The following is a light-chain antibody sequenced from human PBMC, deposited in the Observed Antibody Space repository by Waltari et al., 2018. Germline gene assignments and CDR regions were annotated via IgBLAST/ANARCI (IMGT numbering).Light chain of an antibody. CDR1: SSDIGGYKY. Sequence: VTISCNGSSSDIGGYKYVSWYQHHPGTAPKLIIAEVTKRPSGVSGRFSGSKSGNTASLTISGLRSEDEADYYCCSYAGSHTFYIFGTRT. CDR3: CSYAGSHTFYI. J-gene: IGLJ1*01. CDR2: EVT. V-gene: IGLV2-11*01.